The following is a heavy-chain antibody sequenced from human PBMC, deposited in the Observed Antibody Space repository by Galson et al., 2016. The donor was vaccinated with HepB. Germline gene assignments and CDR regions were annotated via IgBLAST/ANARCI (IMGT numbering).Heavy chain of an antibody. CDR3: ARTLRSIL. CDR2: INVTGQT. D-gene: IGHD2-21*01. J-gene: IGHJ3*01. CDR1: GASILSGSYY. V-gene: IGHV4-61*02. Sequence: TLSLTCGVSGASILSGSYYWSWIRQPAGKGLEWIGRINVTGQTDYNSSFGGRVTMSIDTSKNYFSLNLTSVTVADTAIYYCARTLRSILWGQGARVTVSS.